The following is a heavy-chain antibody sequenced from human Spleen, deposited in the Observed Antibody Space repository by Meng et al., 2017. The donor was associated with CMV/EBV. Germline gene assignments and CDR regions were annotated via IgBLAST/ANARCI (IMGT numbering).Heavy chain of an antibody. CDR2: VSWNSVII. Sequence: SLKISCAASGFTFSSYAMSWVRQAPGKGLEWVSGVSWNSVIITYADSVKGRFTISRDNAKNSLYLQMNSLGAEDTAFYYCANSQYTYGPFDSWGQGTLVTVSS. D-gene: IGHD5-18*01. CDR1: GFTFSSYA. CDR3: ANSQYTYGPFDS. V-gene: IGHV3-9*01. J-gene: IGHJ4*02.